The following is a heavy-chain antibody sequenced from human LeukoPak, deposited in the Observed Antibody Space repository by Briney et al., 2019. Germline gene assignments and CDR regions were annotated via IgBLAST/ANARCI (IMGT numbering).Heavy chain of an antibody. CDR2: IYYSGST. J-gene: IGHJ4*02. CDR3: ARLSGSSEVDY. V-gene: IGHV4-59*08. D-gene: IGHD3-10*01. CDR1: GVSLSSYY. Sequence: SETLSLTRSLSGVSLSSYYWSWLRHPPGKGLEWIGYIYYSGSTNHNPSPKRRVTISVDTSKNQFSLKLSSVTAADTAVYYCARLSGSSEVDYWGQGTLVTVSS.